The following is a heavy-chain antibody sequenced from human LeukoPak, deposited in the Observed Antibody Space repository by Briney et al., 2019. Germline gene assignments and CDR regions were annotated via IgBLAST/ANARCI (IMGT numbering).Heavy chain of an antibody. CDR3: ARATVVVPAAIEIMDV. J-gene: IGHJ6*03. Sequence: GRSLRLSCAASGFTFSSYAMHWVRQAPGKGLEWVAVISYDGSNKYYADSVKGRFTISRDNAKNSLYLQMNSLRAEDTAVYYCARATVVVPAAIEIMDVWGKGTTVTISS. D-gene: IGHD2-2*01. CDR2: ISYDGSNK. CDR1: GFTFSSYA. V-gene: IGHV3-30*04.